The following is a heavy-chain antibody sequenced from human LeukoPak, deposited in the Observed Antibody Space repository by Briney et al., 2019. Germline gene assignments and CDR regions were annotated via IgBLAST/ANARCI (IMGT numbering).Heavy chain of an antibody. CDR2: INPNSGGT. D-gene: IGHD5-24*01. J-gene: IGHJ4*02. CDR3: ARAMADY. Sequence: GASVKVSCKASGYTFSGHYLHWVRQAPGQGLEWMGWINPNSGGTNYAQKFQGWVTMTRDTSISTAYMELSRLRSDDTAVYYCARAMADYWGQGTLVTVSS. V-gene: IGHV1-2*04. CDR1: GYTFSGHY.